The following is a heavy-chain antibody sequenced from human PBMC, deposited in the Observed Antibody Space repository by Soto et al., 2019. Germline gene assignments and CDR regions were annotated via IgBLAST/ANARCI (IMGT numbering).Heavy chain of an antibody. CDR3: ARIPHSSGWGYYYYSMDV. CDR2: IFSNDEK. V-gene: IGHV2-26*01. J-gene: IGHJ6*02. D-gene: IGHD6-19*01. Sequence: SGPTLVNPTETLTLTCTVSGFSLGNARMGVSWIRQPPGKALEWLAHIFSNDEKSYRTSLKSRLTISKHTSKSQVVLTMTNMDPVDTATYYCARIPHSSGWGYYYYSMDVWDQGTTVTVSS. CDR1: GFSLGNARMG.